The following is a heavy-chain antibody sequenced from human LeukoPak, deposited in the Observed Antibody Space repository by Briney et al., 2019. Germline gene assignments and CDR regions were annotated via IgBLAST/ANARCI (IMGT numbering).Heavy chain of an antibody. CDR1: GYTFTGYY. CDR3: ARRGSSSWYYYFDY. CDR2: INPNSGGT. V-gene: IGHV1-2*06. J-gene: IGHJ4*02. Sequence: ASVKVSCKASGYTFTGYYMHWVRQAPGQGLEWMGRINPNSGGTNYAQKFQGRVTTTRDTSISTAYMELSRLRSDDTAVYYCARRGSSSWYYYFDYWGQGTLVTVSS. D-gene: IGHD6-13*01.